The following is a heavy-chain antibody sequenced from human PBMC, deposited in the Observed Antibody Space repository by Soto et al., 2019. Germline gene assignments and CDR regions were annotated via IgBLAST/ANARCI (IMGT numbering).Heavy chain of an antibody. V-gene: IGHV3-9*01. CDR1: GFTFDDYA. CDR3: TKESRYQLPPGDALDI. J-gene: IGHJ3*02. CDR2: ISWNSGSI. D-gene: IGHD2-2*01. Sequence: GGSLRLSCAASGFTFDDYAMDWVRQAPGKGLEWVSGISWNSGSIGYADSVKGRFTISRDNAKNSLYLQMNSLRAEDTALYYCTKESRYQLPPGDALDIWGQGSMVTVSS.